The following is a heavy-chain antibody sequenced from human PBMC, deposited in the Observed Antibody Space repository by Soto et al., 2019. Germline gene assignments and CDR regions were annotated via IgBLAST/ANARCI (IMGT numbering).Heavy chain of an antibody. CDR3: ARTTNDVFSFDY. J-gene: IGHJ4*02. D-gene: IGHD2-8*01. Sequence: PGGSLRLSCAASGFTFSSYAMHWVRQAPGKGLEWVAVISYDGSNEYYADSVKGRFTIYRDNSKNTLYLQMNSLRAEDTAVYYCARTTNDVFSFDYWGQGTLVTVSS. V-gene: IGHV3-30-3*01. CDR1: GFTFSSYA. CDR2: ISYDGSNE.